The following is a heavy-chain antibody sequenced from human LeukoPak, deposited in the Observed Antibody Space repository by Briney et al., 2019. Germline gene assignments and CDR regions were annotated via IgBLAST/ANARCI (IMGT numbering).Heavy chain of an antibody. CDR1: GGSFSGYY. V-gene: IGHV4-34*01. Sequence: SETLSLTCAVYGGSFSGYYWSWIRQPPGRGLEWIGEINHSGSTNYNPSLKSRVTISVDTSKNQFSLKLSSVTAADTAVYYCASRPYRIFGNYYMDVWGKGTTVTVSS. J-gene: IGHJ6*03. D-gene: IGHD2-15*01. CDR3: ASRPYRIFGNYYMDV. CDR2: INHSGST.